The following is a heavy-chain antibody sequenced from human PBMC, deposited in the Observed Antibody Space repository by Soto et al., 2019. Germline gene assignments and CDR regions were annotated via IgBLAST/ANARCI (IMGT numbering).Heavy chain of an antibody. CDR1: GYTFTTYG. CDR3: TREGSAPYYYYGMDA. D-gene: IGHD3-10*01. CDR2: INTHNGNT. J-gene: IGHJ6*02. Sequence: QVQLEQSAPEVKKPGASVKVSCKASGYTFTTYGISWVRQAPGQGLEWLGWINTHNGNTNYAQNLQDRVIMTADTSTSTAYMELRSLRSDDTAIYYCTREGSAPYYYYGMDAWGQGTTVTVSS. V-gene: IGHV1-18*01.